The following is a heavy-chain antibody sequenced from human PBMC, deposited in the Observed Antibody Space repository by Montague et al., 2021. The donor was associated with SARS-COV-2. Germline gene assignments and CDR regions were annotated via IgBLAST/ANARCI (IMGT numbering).Heavy chain of an antibody. Sequence: SETLSLTCAVYGGSFSGYYWGWIRQPPGKGLEWMGEINHSGSTNXXPSLKSGVTISVDTSKNQFSLKPSSVTAADTAVYYCARVFPRWLQFDPYFDYWGQGTLATVSS. V-gene: IGHV4-34*01. CDR1: GGSFSGYY. J-gene: IGHJ4*02. D-gene: IGHD5-24*01. CDR2: INHSGST. CDR3: ARVFPRWLQFDPYFDY.